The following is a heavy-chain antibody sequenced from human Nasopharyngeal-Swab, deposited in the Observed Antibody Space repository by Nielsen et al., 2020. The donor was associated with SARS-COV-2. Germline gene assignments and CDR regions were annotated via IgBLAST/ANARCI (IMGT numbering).Heavy chain of an antibody. J-gene: IGHJ6*03. CDR1: GYTFTSYG. D-gene: IGHD3-3*01. Sequence: ASVKVSCKASGYTFTSYGISWVRQAPGQGLEWMGWISAYNGNTNYAQKLQGRVTMTTDTSTSTAYMELRSLRSDDTAVYYCARGHYDFWSGYHYYYYMDVWGKGTTVTVSS. CDR2: ISAYNGNT. V-gene: IGHV1-18*01. CDR3: ARGHYDFWSGYHYYYYMDV.